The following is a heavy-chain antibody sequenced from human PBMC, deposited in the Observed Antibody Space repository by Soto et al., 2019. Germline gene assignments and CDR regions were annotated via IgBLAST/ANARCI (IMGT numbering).Heavy chain of an antibody. CDR1: GGSISSGGYS. Sequence: QLQLQESGSGLVKPSQTLSLTCAVSGGSISSGGYSWSWIRQPPGKGLEWIGYIYHSGGTYYNPSLKSRVTISEERSKNQFSLKLSSVTAADRAVYYCARGGDGAYEYWGQGTLVTVSS. J-gene: IGHJ4*02. CDR2: IYHSGGT. D-gene: IGHD4-17*01. V-gene: IGHV4-30-2*01. CDR3: ARGGDGAYEY.